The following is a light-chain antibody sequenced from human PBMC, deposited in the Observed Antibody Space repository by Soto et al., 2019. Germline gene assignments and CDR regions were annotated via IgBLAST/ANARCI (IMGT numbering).Light chain of an antibody. CDR3: QGWDTGTKSYV. J-gene: IGLJ1*01. CDR2: LNSDGSH. Sequence: QPVLTQSPSASASLGASVKLTCTLSSGHSSYAIAWHQQQPEKGPRYLMKLNSDGSHRKGDGIPDRFSGSSSGAERYLAISSLPSEDEADYYCQGWDTGTKSYVFGTGTKVTVL. CDR1: SGHSSYA. V-gene: IGLV4-69*01.